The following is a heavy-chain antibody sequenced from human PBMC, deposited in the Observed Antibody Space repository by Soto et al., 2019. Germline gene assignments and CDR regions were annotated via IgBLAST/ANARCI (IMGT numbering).Heavy chain of an antibody. J-gene: IGHJ4*02. V-gene: IGHV4-4*01. CDR2: IFHDGTA. CDR1: GVSISSGNW. CDR3: ARLVYDTRLNYMYFDF. D-gene: IGHD3-10*01. Sequence: QGKLQESGPGLATPAGTLSLTCAVSGVSISSGNWWTLVRQSPQRGLEYIGEIFHDGTANYYQSFERRVAISVDTSKNQFSLKLTSVTAADTAIYFCARLVYDTRLNYMYFDFWGQGTLVTVSS.